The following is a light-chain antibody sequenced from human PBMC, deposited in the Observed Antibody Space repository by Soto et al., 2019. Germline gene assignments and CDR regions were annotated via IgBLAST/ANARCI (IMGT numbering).Light chain of an antibody. J-gene: IGKJ1*01. CDR3: QQYHTYWT. Sequence: DIQVTQSPSTLSASVGDIVTITFRASQSIITFLALYQQKPGKAPNLLIYAASTLERGVPSRFSGRGSGTEFTLTISSPQADDYATYYCQQYHTYWTFGQGTKVDIK. CDR1: QSIITF. V-gene: IGKV1-5*01. CDR2: AAS.